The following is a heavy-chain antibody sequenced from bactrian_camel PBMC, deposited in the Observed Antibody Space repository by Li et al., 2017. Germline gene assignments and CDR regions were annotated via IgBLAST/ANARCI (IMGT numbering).Heavy chain of an antibody. D-gene: IGHD2*01. CDR1: GYTSDHYC. J-gene: IGHJ4*01. CDR2: IDYTGRSRSA. CDR3: AAVRGFGGYRYIRLLVFST. V-gene: IGHV3S63*01. Sequence: HVQLVESGGGSVQAGGSLTLSCKATGYTSDHYCMAWFRQTPGKQREGVAAIDYTGRSRSATYAPFVRGRFTITKDNTQNSLTLRLSSLEPEDTAMYYCAAVRGFGGYRYIRLLVFSTRGQGTQVTVS.